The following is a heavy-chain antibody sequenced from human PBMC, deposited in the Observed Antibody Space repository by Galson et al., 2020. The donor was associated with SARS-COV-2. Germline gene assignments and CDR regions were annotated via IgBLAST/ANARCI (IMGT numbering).Heavy chain of an antibody. Sequence: GGSLRLSCAASGFTVSSNYMSWVRQAPGKGLEWVSVIYSGGSTYYADPVKGRFTISRDNSKNTLYLQMNSLRAEDTAVYYCARGNYPKGFDYWGQGTLVTVSS. D-gene: IGHD1-7*01. J-gene: IGHJ4*02. V-gene: IGHV3-53*01. CDR2: IYSGGST. CDR3: ARGNYPKGFDY. CDR1: GFTVSSNY.